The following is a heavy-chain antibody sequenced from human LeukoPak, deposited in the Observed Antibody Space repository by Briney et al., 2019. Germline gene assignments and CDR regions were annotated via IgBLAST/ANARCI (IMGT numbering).Heavy chain of an antibody. Sequence: GGSLRLSCAVSGFTCSSYAMHWVRQAPGKGLEWVAVTWQDGNVAYADSVKGRFTIFRDESKNTLFLQMSTLRAEDTAMYYCAKEWSAYDLWGQGTMVSVSS. CDR1: GFTCSSYA. J-gene: IGHJ3*01. CDR2: TWQDGNV. CDR3: AKEWSAYDL. D-gene: IGHD2-15*01. V-gene: IGHV3-33*03.